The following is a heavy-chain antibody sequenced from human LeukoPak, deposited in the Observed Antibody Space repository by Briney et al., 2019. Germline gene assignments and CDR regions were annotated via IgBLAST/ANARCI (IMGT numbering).Heavy chain of an antibody. CDR3: AREVTIYGVVIEGFDP. J-gene: IGHJ5*02. Sequence: ASVNVSCKVSGYTFTICAMNWVRRAPGQGFVCVGCHNNNTGNPTYAQGFTGRFVFSLDTSDSTAYLQISSLKAEDTGVYYCAREVTIYGVVIEGFDPWGQGTLVTVSS. V-gene: IGHV7-4-1*02. D-gene: IGHD3-3*01. CDR1: GYTFTICA. CDR2: HNNNTGNP.